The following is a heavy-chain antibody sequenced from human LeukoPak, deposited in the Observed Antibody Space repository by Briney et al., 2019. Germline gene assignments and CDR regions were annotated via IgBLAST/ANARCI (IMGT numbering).Heavy chain of an antibody. CDR2: ISGSGSST. CDR1: GFTFGSYT. V-gene: IGHV3-23*01. Sequence: PGGSLRLSCAASGFTFGSYTMSWVRQAPGKGPEWVSAISGSGSSTVYTDSVKGRFAISRDNSKNTLWMQMNSLRVEDTAVYYCAQVGGWGTMVTSPNYWGQGTVVTVSS. D-gene: IGHD4-17*01. J-gene: IGHJ4*02. CDR3: AQVGGWGTMVTSPNY.